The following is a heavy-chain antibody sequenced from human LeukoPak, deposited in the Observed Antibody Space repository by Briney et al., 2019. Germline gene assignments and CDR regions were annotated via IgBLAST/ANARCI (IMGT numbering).Heavy chain of an antibody. CDR1: GYTFTSYY. J-gene: IGHJ4*02. CDR2: INPNGGST. V-gene: IGHV1-46*01. Sequence: ASVKVSCKASGYTFTSYYMHWVRQAPGQGLEWMGIINPNGGSTSYAQKFQGRVTMTRDTSTSTVYMELSSLRSEDTAVYYCARDYCSSTSCPTVYDYWGQGTLVTVSS. D-gene: IGHD2-2*01. CDR3: ARDYCSSTSCPTVYDY.